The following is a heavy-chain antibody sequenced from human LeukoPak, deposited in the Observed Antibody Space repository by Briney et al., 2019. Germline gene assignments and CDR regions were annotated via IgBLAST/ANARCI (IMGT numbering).Heavy chain of an antibody. D-gene: IGHD5-18*01. V-gene: IGHV3-23*01. CDR3: ATTLNTGFFQS. Sequence: GGSLRLSCAASGFTFSTYAMHWVRQAPGKGLEWVSAVSGSGGDTYYADSVTGRFTISRDNSKNTLYVLLNSLRAEDTAVYYCATTLNTGFFQSWGRGSLVTVSS. CDR2: VSGSGGDT. J-gene: IGHJ5*02. CDR1: GFTFSTYA.